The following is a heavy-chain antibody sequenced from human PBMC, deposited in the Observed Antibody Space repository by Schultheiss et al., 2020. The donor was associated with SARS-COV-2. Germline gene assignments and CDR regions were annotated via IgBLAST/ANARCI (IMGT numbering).Heavy chain of an antibody. CDR1: GFTFSTYA. CDR3: ARDPGSELRRNNYFDY. Sequence: GESLKISCAASGFTFSTYAMSWVRQAPGKGLEWVSYISSSGSTIYYADSVKGRFTISRDNAKNSLYLQMNSLRAEDTAVYYCARDPGSELRRNNYFDYWGQGTLVTVSS. V-gene: IGHV3-11*01. J-gene: IGHJ4*02. CDR2: ISSSGSTI. D-gene: IGHD4-23*01.